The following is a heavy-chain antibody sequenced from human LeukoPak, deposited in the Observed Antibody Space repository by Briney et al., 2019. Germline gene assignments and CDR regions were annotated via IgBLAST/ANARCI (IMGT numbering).Heavy chain of an antibody. CDR1: GFTFSSYA. CDR2: INDNGGST. V-gene: IGHV3-64*01. CDR3: ARRVTSLRHFDY. D-gene: IGHD2-21*02. J-gene: IGHJ4*02. Sequence: GGSLRLSCAASGFTFSSYAMSWVRQAPGKGLEYVSTINDNGGSTFYANSVKGRFTISRDNSKNTLYLQMDSLRVEDMAVYYCARRVTSLRHFDYWGQGTLVTVSS.